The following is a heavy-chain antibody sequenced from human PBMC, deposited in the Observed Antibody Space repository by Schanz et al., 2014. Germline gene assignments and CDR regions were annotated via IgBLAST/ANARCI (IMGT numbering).Heavy chain of an antibody. V-gene: IGHV3-66*01. CDR3: ARGTDWNLHY. D-gene: IGHD1-1*01. Sequence: VQLVESGGGVVQPGRSLRLSCAASGFTFSDHYMDWVRQAPGKGLEWVSVIYSGIGAYYADSVKDRFTVSRDSGQNSLYLQMNSLRAGDTAVYYCARGTDWNLHYWGQGALVTVSS. CDR2: IYSGIGA. J-gene: IGHJ4*02. CDR1: GFTFSDHY.